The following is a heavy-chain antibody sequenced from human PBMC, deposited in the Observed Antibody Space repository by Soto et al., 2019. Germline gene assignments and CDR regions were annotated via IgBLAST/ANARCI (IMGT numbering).Heavy chain of an antibody. D-gene: IGHD5-18*01. CDR2: IYPGDSET. CDR3: ASGARSSIQLWSPYYNYGMDV. CDR1: GYSFTSYW. J-gene: IGHJ6*02. V-gene: IGHV5-51*01. Sequence: GESLKISCKGSGYSFTSYWIGWVRQMPGKGLEWIGIIYPGDSETRYSPSFQGQATISADKSISTAYLQWSSLKASDTPMYYCASGARSSIQLWSPYYNYGMDVWGQGTMVTVSS.